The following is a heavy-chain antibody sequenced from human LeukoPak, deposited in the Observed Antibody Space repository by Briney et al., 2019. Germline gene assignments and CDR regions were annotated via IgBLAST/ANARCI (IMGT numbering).Heavy chain of an antibody. D-gene: IGHD6-13*01. CDR2: INHSGST. J-gene: IGHJ4*02. CDR1: GGSFSGYY. V-gene: IGHV4-34*01. CDR3: ARGGPGYSSSWYDY. Sequence: SETLSLTCAVYGGSFSGYYWSWIRQPPGKGLEWIGEINHSGSTNYNPSLKSRVTISVDTSKNQFSLKLSSVTAADTAVYYCARGGPGYSSSWYDYWGQGTLVTVS.